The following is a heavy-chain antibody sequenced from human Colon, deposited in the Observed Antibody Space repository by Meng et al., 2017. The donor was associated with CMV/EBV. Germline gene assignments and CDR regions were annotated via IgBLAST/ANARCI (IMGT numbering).Heavy chain of an antibody. J-gene: IGHJ4*02. D-gene: IGHD1-14*01. CDR1: GGTISSYSYY. CDR2: VNFIGNS. Sequence: GSLRLSCSVSGGTISSYSYYWGYIRQPPGKGLEWIGTVNFIGNSYYNPSLRSRLTISLDTSKNEVSLKLTSATAADTAVYYCVRNSGKPTDGYFDHWSQGALVTVSS. V-gene: IGHV4-39*07. CDR3: VRNSGKPTDGYFDH.